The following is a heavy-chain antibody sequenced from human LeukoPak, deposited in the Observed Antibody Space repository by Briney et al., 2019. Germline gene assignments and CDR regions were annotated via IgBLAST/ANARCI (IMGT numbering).Heavy chain of an antibody. CDR2: VYGGGVT. V-gene: IGHV4-59*01. D-gene: IGHD3-3*01. J-gene: IGHJ4*02. CDR1: GGSISSFH. Sequence: SETLSLTCTVSGGSISSFHWNWLRQSPGRGLEWIGYVYGGGVTNYNPSLRFRVTMSIDTSKNKFSLNLKSVTAEDTAVYYCARSVGSHWSYFFDYWGQGTLVTVSS. CDR3: ARSVGSHWSYFFDY.